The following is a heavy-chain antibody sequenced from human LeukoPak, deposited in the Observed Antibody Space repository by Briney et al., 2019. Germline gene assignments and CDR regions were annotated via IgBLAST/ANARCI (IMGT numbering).Heavy chain of an antibody. CDR2: ISTNNGNT. J-gene: IGHJ4*02. V-gene: IGHV1-18*01. CDR1: GYTFTNYH. Sequence: GASVKVSCKASGYTFTNYHISWVRQAPGQGLEWMGWISTNNGNTNYAQNLQGRVTMTKDTSTSTAYMELRSLRSDDTAVYYCALISYCTSVTCYSLDYWGQGTLVSVSS. CDR3: ALISYCTSVTCYSLDY. D-gene: IGHD2-21*02.